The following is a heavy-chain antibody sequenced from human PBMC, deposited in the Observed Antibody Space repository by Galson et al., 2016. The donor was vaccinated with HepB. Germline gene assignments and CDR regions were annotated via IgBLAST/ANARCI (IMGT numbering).Heavy chain of an antibody. CDR1: GYSFNSYG. D-gene: IGHD3-16*01. CDR3: ARVWRGSVIDTFYYYYYGMDV. J-gene: IGHJ6*02. Sequence: SVKVSCKASGYSFNSYGLNWVRQAPGQGLEWMGWINTNTGNPTYAQGFTGRFVFSLDSPVSTAYLQISSLKAEDTAAYYCARVWRGSVIDTFYYYYYGMDVWGQGTTVTVSS. V-gene: IGHV7-4-1*02. CDR2: INTNTGNP.